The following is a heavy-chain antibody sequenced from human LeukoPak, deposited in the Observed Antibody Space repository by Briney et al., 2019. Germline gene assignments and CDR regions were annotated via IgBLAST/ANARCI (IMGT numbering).Heavy chain of an antibody. D-gene: IGHD3-9*01. CDR2: ISSSGSYI. CDR3: ARDRVGRYFDWPGLTT. J-gene: IGHJ4*02. CDR1: TFIFSSYT. Sequence: PGGSLRLSCAASTFIFSSYTMNWVRQAPGTGLEWVSSISSSGSYIYYADSLKGRFTVSRDNARKSLYLQMNSLRAEDTAVYYCARDRVGRYFDWPGLTTGGQGTLVTVSS. V-gene: IGHV3-21*01.